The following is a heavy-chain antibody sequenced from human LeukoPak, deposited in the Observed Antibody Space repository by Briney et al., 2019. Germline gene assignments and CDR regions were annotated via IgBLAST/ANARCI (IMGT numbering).Heavy chain of an antibody. J-gene: IGHJ6*02. D-gene: IGHD3-22*01. CDR2: INHSGST. CDR3: ARGHYYDSSGYPLYYYYYGMDV. CDR1: GGSFSGYY. V-gene: IGHV4-34*01. Sequence: KPSETLSLTCAVYGGSFSGYYWSWIRQPPGMGLEWIGEINHSGSTNYNPSLKSRVTISVDTSKNQFSLKLSSVTAADTAVYYCARGHYYDSSGYPLYYYYYGMDVWGQGTTVTVSS.